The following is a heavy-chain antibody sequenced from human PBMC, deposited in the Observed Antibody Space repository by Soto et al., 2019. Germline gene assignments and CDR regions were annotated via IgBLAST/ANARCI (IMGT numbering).Heavy chain of an antibody. J-gene: IGHJ4*02. D-gene: IGHD2-2*03. Sequence: QVQLVESGGGVVQPGRSLRLSCAASGFTFSSYPMHWVRQAPGKGLEWVAVISYDGSNKYYADSVKGRFTISRDNSKNTLYLQMHSLRAEHTAVYYCARDGLIPPIDYWGQGTLVTVSS. V-gene: IGHV3-30-3*01. CDR2: ISYDGSNK. CDR3: ARDGLIPPIDY. CDR1: GFTFSSYP.